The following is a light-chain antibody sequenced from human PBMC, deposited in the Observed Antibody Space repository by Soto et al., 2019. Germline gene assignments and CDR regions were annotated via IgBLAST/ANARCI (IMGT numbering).Light chain of an antibody. J-gene: IGKJ4*01. CDR1: QSVDNY. Sequence: EIVLTQSPASLSMSPGERATLSCRASQSVDNYLAWYQQKPGQAPRLLIYDASHRATGIPARFSGSGSGTDFTLTISSLEPEDFAVYYCQQRSNWPLTFGGGTKVEIK. CDR2: DAS. V-gene: IGKV3-11*01. CDR3: QQRSNWPLT.